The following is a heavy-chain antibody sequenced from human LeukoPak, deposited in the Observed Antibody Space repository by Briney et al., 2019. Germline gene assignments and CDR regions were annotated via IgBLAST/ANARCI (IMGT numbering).Heavy chain of an antibody. CDR1: TGSISSRSYY. CDR2: IYTTEGT. J-gene: IGHJ4*02. D-gene: IGHD3-3*01. CDR3: ARSRAYSYYDFWSGSPTLDY. Sequence: SQTLSLTCTVSTGSISSRSYYWSWPRQPAGSGLEWIGRIYTTEGTNYNPSLKSRVTISVATSKNQSFLKLSSVTAADTAVYYCARSRAYSYYDFWSGSPTLDYWGQGTLVTVSS. V-gene: IGHV4-61*02.